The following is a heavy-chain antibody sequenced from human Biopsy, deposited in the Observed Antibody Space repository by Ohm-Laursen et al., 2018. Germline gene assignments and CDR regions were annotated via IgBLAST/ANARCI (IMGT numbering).Heavy chain of an antibody. CDR3: TRSAGYGYDY. D-gene: IGHD5-12*01. J-gene: IGHJ4*02. Sequence: SLRLSCTASGFNLSAFALHWVRQASGRGLEWVGRIKKKSNNDATAYAESMKGRFSIFREDSKSTSFLQMNSLKIEDTAVYFCTRSAGYGYDYWGQGILVTVSS. V-gene: IGHV3-73*01. CDR2: IKKKSNNDAT. CDR1: GFNLSAFA.